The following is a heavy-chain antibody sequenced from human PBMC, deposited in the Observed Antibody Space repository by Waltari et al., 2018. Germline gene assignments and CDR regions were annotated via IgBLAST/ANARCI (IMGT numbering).Heavy chain of an antibody. CDR1: GYSIISGYY. CDR2: IYHSGRT. Sequence: QVQLQESGPGLVKPSETLSLTCAVSGYSIISGYYWGWIRQPPGKGLEWIGSIYHSGRTYYNPSLKSRVTISVDTSKNQFSLKLSSVTAADTAVYYCARLGFGVVTERYFDYWGQGTLVTVSS. V-gene: IGHV4-38-2*01. CDR3: ARLGFGVVTERYFDY. J-gene: IGHJ4*02. D-gene: IGHD3-3*01.